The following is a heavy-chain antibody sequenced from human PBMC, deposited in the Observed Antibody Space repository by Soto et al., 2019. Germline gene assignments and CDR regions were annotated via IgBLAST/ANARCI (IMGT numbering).Heavy chain of an antibody. D-gene: IGHD2-15*01. V-gene: IGHV1-3*01. CDR1: GYTFTSYA. CDR2: INAGNGNT. Sequence: GASVKVSCKASGYTFTSYAMHWVRQAPGQRLEWMGWINAGNGNTKYSQKFQGRVTITRDTSASTAYMELSSLRSEDTAVYYCAIGVVVAASVWFDPWGQGTLVTVYS. CDR3: AIGVVVAASVWFDP. J-gene: IGHJ5*02.